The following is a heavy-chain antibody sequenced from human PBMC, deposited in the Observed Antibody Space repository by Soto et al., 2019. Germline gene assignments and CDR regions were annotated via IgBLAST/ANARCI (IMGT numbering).Heavy chain of an antibody. J-gene: IGHJ4*02. CDR1: GSTFSSYS. CDR3: ARDYGRIAVAGLDY. D-gene: IGHD6-19*01. V-gene: IGHV3-21*01. CDR2: ISSSSSYI. Sequence: PGGSLRLSCAASGSTFSSYSMNWVRQAPGKGLEWVSSISSSSSYIYYADSVKGRFTISRDNAKNSLYLQMNSLRAEDTAVYYCARDYGRIAVAGLDYWGQGTLVTVSS.